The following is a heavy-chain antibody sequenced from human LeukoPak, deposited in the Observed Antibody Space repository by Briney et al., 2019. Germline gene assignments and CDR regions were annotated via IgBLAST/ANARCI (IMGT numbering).Heavy chain of an antibody. J-gene: IGHJ4*02. D-gene: IGHD1-26*01. Sequence: GGSLRLSCAASGFTFSSYWMHWVRQAPGKGLVWVSRINSDGSSISYADSVKGRFTISRDNAKNTLYLRMNSLRAEDTAVYYCAREILGAYGFDYWGQGTLVTVSS. CDR3: AREILGAYGFDY. V-gene: IGHV3-74*01. CDR2: INSDGSSI. CDR1: GFTFSSYW.